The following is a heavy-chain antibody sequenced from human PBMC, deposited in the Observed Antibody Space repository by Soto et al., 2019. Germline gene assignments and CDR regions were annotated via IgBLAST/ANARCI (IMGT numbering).Heavy chain of an antibody. D-gene: IGHD5-18*01. CDR2: IWYDGSKK. CDR1: GFSFINFG. Sequence: GGSLRLSCAVSGFSFINFGMHWVRQAPGKGLERVAIIWYDGSKKYYADSVKDRFTISRDNSRLYLQMNSLGAEDTAVYYCARGYSYLSACLDYWGQGTLVTVSS. CDR3: ARGYSYLSACLDY. V-gene: IGHV3-33*01. J-gene: IGHJ4*02.